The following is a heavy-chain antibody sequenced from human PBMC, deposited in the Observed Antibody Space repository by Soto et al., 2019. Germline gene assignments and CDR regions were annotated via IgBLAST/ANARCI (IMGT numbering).Heavy chain of an antibody. Sequence: SETLSLTCAVYGGSFSGYYWSWIRQPPGKGLEWIGEINHSGSTNYNPSLKSRVTISVDTSKNQFSLKLSSVTAADTAVYYCARQRVTTYRPYYYYGMDVWGQGTTVTVSS. CDR2: INHSGST. CDR1: GGSFSGYY. J-gene: IGHJ6*02. D-gene: IGHD4-17*01. CDR3: ARQRVTTYRPYYYYGMDV. V-gene: IGHV4-34*01.